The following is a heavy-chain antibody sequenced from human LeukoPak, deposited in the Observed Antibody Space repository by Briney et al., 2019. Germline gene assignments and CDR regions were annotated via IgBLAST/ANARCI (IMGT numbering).Heavy chain of an antibody. CDR1: GFTFSSYA. V-gene: IGHV3-23*01. CDR2: ISGSGGST. Sequence: GGSLRLSCAASGFTFSSYAMNWVRQAPGKGLEWVSAISGSGGSTYYADSVKGRFTISRDNSKNTLYLQMNSLRAEDTAVYYCAKGSGTYYYDSSGPLFGYWGQGTLVTVSS. D-gene: IGHD3-22*01. CDR3: AKGSGTYYYDSSGPLFGY. J-gene: IGHJ4*02.